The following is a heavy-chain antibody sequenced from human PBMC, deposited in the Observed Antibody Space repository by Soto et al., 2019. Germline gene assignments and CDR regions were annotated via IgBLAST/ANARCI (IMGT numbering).Heavy chain of an antibody. V-gene: IGHV4-34*01. CDR3: ARRGDHYDSSGDANEI. Sequence: SETLSLTCPVYCRCFSGYYWSWLSQPPEKGMEWIGEINHSGSTRYNRSLTSRVTISVDTAKNQSSLKXHPVTAADPAVYYCARRGDHYDSSGDANEIWGQATMVSVS. J-gene: IGHJ3*01. D-gene: IGHD3-22*01. CDR1: CRCFSGYY. CDR2: INHSGST.